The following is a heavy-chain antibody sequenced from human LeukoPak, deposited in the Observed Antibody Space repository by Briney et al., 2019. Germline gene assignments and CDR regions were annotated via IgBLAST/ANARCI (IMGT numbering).Heavy chain of an antibody. D-gene: IGHD3-22*01. CDR2: INHSGST. CDR1: GGSVSSRDYY. J-gene: IGHJ4*02. Sequence: PSETLSLTCTVSGGSVSSRDYYWDWIRQPPGKGLEWNGEINHSGSTNYNPSLKSRVTISVDTSKNQFSLKLSSVTAADTAVYYCAHTFYYDSSGYYQREYYFDYWGQGTLVTVSS. V-gene: IGHV4-34*01. CDR3: AHTFYYDSSGYYQREYYFDY.